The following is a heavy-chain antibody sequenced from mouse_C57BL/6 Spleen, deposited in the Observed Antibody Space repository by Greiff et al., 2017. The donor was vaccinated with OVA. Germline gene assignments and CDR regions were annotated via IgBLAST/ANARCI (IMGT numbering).Heavy chain of an antibody. CDR2: VYPGSGSA. D-gene: IGHD4-1*01. Sequence: QVQLQQPGAELVKPGASVKMSCKASGYTFTSYWITGVKQRPGPGLELIGEVYPGSGSANYNEKVKSNATLTVDTPAIPAYMQLSSLTSEDSAVSYCARRLDPYFDYWGQGTTLTVSS. J-gene: IGHJ2*01. CDR3: ARRLDPYFDY. CDR1: GYTFTSYW. V-gene: IGHV1-55*01.